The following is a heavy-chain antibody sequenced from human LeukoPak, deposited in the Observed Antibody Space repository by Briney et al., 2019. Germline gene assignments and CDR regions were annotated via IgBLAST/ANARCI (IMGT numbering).Heavy chain of an antibody. CDR3: TGLRGSASDY. V-gene: IGHV3-48*04. CDR2: ISSSSSTI. J-gene: IGHJ4*02. Sequence: GGSLRLSCAASGFTFSSYSMNWVRQAPGKGLEWVSYISSSSSTIYYADSVKGRFTISRDNAKNSLYLQMNSLRAEDTAVYYCTGLRGSASDYWGQGTLVTVSS. D-gene: IGHD1-26*01. CDR1: GFTFSSYS.